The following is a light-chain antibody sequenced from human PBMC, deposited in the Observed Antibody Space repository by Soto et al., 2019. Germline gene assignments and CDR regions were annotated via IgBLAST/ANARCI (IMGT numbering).Light chain of an antibody. Sequence: QSALTQPASVSGSPGQSITISCTGTSSDVGGYNYVSWYQQHPGKAPKLMIYEVSNRPSGVSNRVSGSKSGNTASLTISGLQDEDEADYYCSSYTSSSTRVFGGGTKVTVL. V-gene: IGLV2-14*01. CDR3: SSYTSSSTRV. J-gene: IGLJ3*02. CDR1: SSDVGGYNY. CDR2: EVS.